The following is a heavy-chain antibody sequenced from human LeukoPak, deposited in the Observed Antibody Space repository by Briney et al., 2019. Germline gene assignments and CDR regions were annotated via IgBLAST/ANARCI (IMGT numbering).Heavy chain of an antibody. J-gene: IGHJ4*02. Sequence: KASETLSLTCTVSGGSISSYYWSWIRQPPGKGLEWIGYIYYSGSTYYHPSLKSRVTISVDTSKNQFSLKLSSVTAADTAVYYCARGYRRLRAPYFDYWGQGTLVTVSS. CDR1: GGSISSYY. CDR3: ARGYRRLRAPYFDY. CDR2: IYYSGST. V-gene: IGHV4-59*12. D-gene: IGHD5-12*01.